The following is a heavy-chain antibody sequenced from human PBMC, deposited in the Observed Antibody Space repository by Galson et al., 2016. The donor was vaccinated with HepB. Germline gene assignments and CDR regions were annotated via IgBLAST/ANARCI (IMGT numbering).Heavy chain of an antibody. CDR3: AKVQGGYSVF. D-gene: IGHD5/OR15-5a*01. V-gene: IGHV3-23*01. Sequence: SLRLSCAGSGFSFNDYAMNWVRQAPGTGLEWVSGISRSGDVPSYVDSVKGRFRISRDNARSTVYLEMNSLRVEDSAVYYCAKVQGGYSVFWGQGMLVSVSA. CDR2: ISRSGDVP. J-gene: IGHJ4*02. CDR1: GFSFNDYA.